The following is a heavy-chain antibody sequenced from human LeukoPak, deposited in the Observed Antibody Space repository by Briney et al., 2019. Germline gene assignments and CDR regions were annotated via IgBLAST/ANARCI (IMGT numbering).Heavy chain of an antibody. Sequence: SETLSLTCTVSGGSISSSSYYWGWIRQPPGKGLEWIGSIYYSGSTYYNPSLKSRVTISVDTSKNQFSLKVSSVTAADTAVYYCARRTKYTFFYWGQGTLVTVCS. CDR1: GGSISSSSYY. J-gene: IGHJ4*02. D-gene: IGHD1-7*01. V-gene: IGHV4-39*01. CDR3: ARRTKYTFFY. CDR2: IYYSGST.